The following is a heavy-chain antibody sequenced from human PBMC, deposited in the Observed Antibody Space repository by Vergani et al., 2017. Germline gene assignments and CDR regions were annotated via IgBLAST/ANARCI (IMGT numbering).Heavy chain of an antibody. J-gene: IGHJ4*02. CDR2: IYPGDSDT. D-gene: IGHD3-16*02. CDR1: GYSFTSYW. CDR3: ARRYDYVWGSYRYSYYFDY. Sequence: EVQLVQSGAEVKKPGESLKISCKGSGYSFTSYWIGWVRQMPGKGLEWMGIIYPGDSDTRYSPSFQGQVTISADKSISPDYLQWSSLKASDTAMYYCARRYDYVWGSYRYSYYFDYWGQGTLVTVSS. V-gene: IGHV5-51*01.